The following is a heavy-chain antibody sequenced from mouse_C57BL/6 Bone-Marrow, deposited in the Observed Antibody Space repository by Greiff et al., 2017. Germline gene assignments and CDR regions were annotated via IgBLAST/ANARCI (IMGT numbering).Heavy chain of an antibody. J-gene: IGHJ2*01. Sequence: EVKLMESGGGLVKPGGSLKLSCAASGFTFSSYAMSWVRQTPEKRLEWVATISDGGSYTYYPDNVKGPFTISRDNAKNNLYQQMSHLKAEDTAMYYCARDSADGYNYWGQGTTLTVSS. CDR3: ARDSADGYNY. V-gene: IGHV5-4*01. CDR1: GFTFSSYA. CDR2: ISDGGSYT. D-gene: IGHD2-3*01.